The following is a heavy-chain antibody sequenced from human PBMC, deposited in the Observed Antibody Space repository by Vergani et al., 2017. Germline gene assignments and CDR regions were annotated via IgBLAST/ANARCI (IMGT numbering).Heavy chain of an antibody. CDR3: ARHSTVEWLVKLGWIDP. CDR1: GAPIRSSNYY. Sequence: QLQLQESGPGLVKPSATLSLTCSVSGAPIRSSNYYWGWIRQPPGKGLEWIASIYYSGSTYYNPSLKSQFNISLETSKNQFSLNLSSVTAADTAVYFCARHSTVEWLVKLGWIDPWGQGILVTVSS. D-gene: IGHD6-19*01. CDR2: IYYSGST. V-gene: IGHV4-39*01. J-gene: IGHJ5*02.